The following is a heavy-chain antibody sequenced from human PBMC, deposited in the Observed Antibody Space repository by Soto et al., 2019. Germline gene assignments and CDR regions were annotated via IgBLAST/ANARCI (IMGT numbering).Heavy chain of an antibody. J-gene: IGHJ4*02. Sequence: ASVKVSCKVSGYTLTELSMHWVRQAPGKGLEWMGGFDPEDGETIYAQKFQGRVIMTEDTSTDTAYMELSSLRSEDTAVYYCATATSSGWYPGYWGQGTLVTVS. V-gene: IGHV1-24*01. CDR1: GYTLTELS. CDR2: FDPEDGET. D-gene: IGHD6-19*01. CDR3: ATATSSGWYPGY.